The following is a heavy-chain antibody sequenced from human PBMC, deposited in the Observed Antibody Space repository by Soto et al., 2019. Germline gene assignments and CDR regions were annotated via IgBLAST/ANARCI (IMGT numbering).Heavy chain of an antibody. CDR3: ALTAIDY. Sequence: QVQLVQSGAEVKKPWASVKVSCTASGYTFITYGINWVRQAPGQGLEWMGWISAYNGNTQFAQKFQGRLTMTRDTATSTAYMELRSLRSDDTALYYFALTAIDYWGQGTLVTVSS. J-gene: IGHJ4*02. CDR2: ISAYNGNT. CDR1: GYTFITYG. V-gene: IGHV1-18*01. D-gene: IGHD5-18*01.